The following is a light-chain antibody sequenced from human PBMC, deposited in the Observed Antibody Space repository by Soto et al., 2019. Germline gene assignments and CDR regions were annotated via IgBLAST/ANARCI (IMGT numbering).Light chain of an antibody. CDR1: QSVNSN. V-gene: IGKV3-15*01. CDR3: QQYNSWPPIT. Sequence: EIVVTQSPGTLSLSPGERATLSCRASQSVNSNYLAWYQQKPGQAPSLLIYGASTRATGIPDRFSGGGSGTEFTLTISSLQSEDFVVYYCQQYNSWPPITFGQGTRLEIK. CDR2: GAS. J-gene: IGKJ5*01.